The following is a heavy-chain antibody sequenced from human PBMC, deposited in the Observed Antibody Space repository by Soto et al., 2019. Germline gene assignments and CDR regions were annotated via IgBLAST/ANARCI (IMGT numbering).Heavy chain of an antibody. CDR3: ASGYFDWPLY. D-gene: IGHD3-9*01. CDR1: GASISSYY. Sequence: ESLALAGPVSGASISSYYWSWIRQPPGKGLEWIGYIYYSGSTNYNPSLKSRVTISVDTSKNQFSLKLSSVTAADTDVYYCASGYFDWPLYWGQGTLVTVYS. J-gene: IGHJ4*02. CDR2: IYYSGST. V-gene: IGHV4-59*01.